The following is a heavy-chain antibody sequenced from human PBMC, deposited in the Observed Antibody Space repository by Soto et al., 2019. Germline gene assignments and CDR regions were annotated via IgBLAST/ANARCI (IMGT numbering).Heavy chain of an antibody. V-gene: IGHV1-2*04. CDR2: SNPNRGGT. J-gene: IGHJ3*02. CDR1: VYTFTDYY. D-gene: IGHD2-15*01. CDR3: ARSYCSGGSCHGAFDI. Sequence: SVKDSCKSTVYTFTDYYIHWLRQAPGQGLEWMGWSNPNRGGTNYAQKFQGWVTMTRDTSISTAYMELSRLRSDDTAVYYCARSYCSGGSCHGAFDIWGQGTMVTVSS.